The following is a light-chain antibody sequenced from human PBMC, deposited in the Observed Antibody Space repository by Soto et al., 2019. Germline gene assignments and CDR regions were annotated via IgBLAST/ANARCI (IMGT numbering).Light chain of an antibody. Sequence: QSVLTQPASVSGTPGQSITISRTGTSSDVGGYNYVSWYQQHPGKAPKLMIYDVSNRPSGVSNRFSGSKSGNTASLTISGLQAEDEADYYCSSYTSSSKGVFGTGTKVTVL. CDR2: DVS. V-gene: IGLV2-14*01. CDR1: SSDVGGYNY. J-gene: IGLJ1*01. CDR3: SSYTSSSKGV.